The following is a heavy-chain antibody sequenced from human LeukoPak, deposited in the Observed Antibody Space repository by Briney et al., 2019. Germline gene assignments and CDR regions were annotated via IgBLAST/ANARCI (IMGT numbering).Heavy chain of an antibody. CDR2: FNSDGRGT. CDR1: GFTFSTYW. V-gene: IGHV3-74*01. CDR3: ARGRYYLDS. D-gene: IGHD4-17*01. J-gene: IGHJ4*02. Sequence: GGSLRLSCAASGFTFSTYWMHWVRQAPGKGLVWVSRFNSDGRGTFYADSVKGRFTISRDNAKNTLYLQMNSLRAEDTAIYYCARGRYYLDSWGQGTLVTVSS.